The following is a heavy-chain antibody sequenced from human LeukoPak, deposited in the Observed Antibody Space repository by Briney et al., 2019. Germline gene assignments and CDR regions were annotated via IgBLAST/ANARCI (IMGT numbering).Heavy chain of an antibody. J-gene: IGHJ6*03. CDR1: GFTFSSSA. Sequence: GGSLRLSCAASGFTFSSSAISWVRQAPGKGLEWVSSISRSGSTKYYADSVKGRFTISRDNAKNSLFLQMNSLRAEDTAVYYCARVLRYCSGGNCYSGGLGYMDVWGKGTTVTISS. V-gene: IGHV3-48*03. CDR2: ISRSGSTK. CDR3: ARVLRYCSGGNCYSGGLGYMDV. D-gene: IGHD2-15*01.